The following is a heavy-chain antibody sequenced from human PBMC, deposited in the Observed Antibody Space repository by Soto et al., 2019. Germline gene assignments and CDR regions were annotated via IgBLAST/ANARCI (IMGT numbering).Heavy chain of an antibody. D-gene: IGHD1-1*01. V-gene: IGHV3-48*02. CDR2: ISSSSSTI. Sequence: EVQLVESGGGLVQPGGSLRLSCAASGFTFSSYSMNWVRQAPGKGLEWVSYISSSSSTIYYADSVKGRFTISRDNAKNSLYLQMNSLRDEDTAVYYCARGTQLPYQNWFDPWGQGTLVTVSS. CDR1: GFTFSSYS. J-gene: IGHJ5*02. CDR3: ARGTQLPYQNWFDP.